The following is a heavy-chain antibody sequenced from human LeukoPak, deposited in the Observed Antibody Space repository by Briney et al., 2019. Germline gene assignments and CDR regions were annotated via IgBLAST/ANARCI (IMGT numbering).Heavy chain of an antibody. CDR3: ARAPPSNGYSYHFDI. CDR1: GFTFSKYW. CDR2: IYIDGTGI. V-gene: IGHV3-74*01. Sequence: GGSLRLSCAASGFTFSKYWMHWVRQAPGKGLVWVSRIYIDGTGIVYAGSVKGRFIISRDNVKNTLYLQMNSLRVEDTAVYYCARAPPSNGYSYHFDIWGQGTMVTVSS. D-gene: IGHD5-18*01. J-gene: IGHJ3*02.